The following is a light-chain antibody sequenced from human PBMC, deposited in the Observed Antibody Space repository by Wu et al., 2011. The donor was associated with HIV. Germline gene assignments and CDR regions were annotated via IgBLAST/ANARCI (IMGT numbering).Light chain of an antibody. CDR2: GTS. Sequence: EIVLTQSPATLSLSPGERATLSCRASQSVSSYLAWYQQKSGQAPRLLIYGTSSRATGIPARFSGSGSGTDFTLTISSVEPEDSAVYYCQQRRDWPLTFGQGTRLEI. CDR3: QQRRDWPLT. J-gene: IGKJ5*01. CDR1: QSVSSY. V-gene: IGKV3-11*01.